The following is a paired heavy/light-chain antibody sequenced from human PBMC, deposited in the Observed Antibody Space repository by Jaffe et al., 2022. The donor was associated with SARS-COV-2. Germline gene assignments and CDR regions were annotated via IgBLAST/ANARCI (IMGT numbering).Heavy chain of an antibody. D-gene: IGHD3-9*01. J-gene: IGHJ4*02. CDR2: FDPEDGET. Sequence: QVQLVQSGAEVKKPGASVKVSCKVSGYTLTELSMHWVRQAPGKGLEWMGGFDPEDGETIYAQKFQGRVTMTEDTSTDTAYMELSSLRSEDTAVYYCATGEIGGLRYFDPRSGAFDYWGQGTLVTVSS. CDR1: GYTLTELS. CDR3: ATGEIGGLRYFDPRSGAFDY. V-gene: IGHV1-24*01.
Light chain of an antibody. CDR3: NSRDSSGFYV. Sequence: SSELTQDPAVSVALGQTVRITCQGDSLRSYYASWYQQKPGQAPVLVIYGKNNRPSGIPDRFSGSSSGNTASLTITGAQAEDEADYYCNSRDSSGFYVFGTGTKVTVL. CDR1: SLRSYY. V-gene: IGLV3-19*01. J-gene: IGLJ1*01. CDR2: GKN.